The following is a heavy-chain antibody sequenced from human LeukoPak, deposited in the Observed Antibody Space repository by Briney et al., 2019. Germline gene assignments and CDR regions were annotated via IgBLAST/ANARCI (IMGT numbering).Heavy chain of an antibody. J-gene: IGHJ6*03. V-gene: IGHV4-61*01. D-gene: IGHD2-2*01. CDR1: IGSLNISSYY. Sequence: SETLSLTCTVSIGSLNISSYYCGWIRQPPGEGLELIGYIYYSGSTNYNPSLKSRVTISVDTSKNQFSLKLSSVTAADTAVYYCARVVAAAKYYYYIDVWGKGTTVTISS. CDR3: ARVVAAAKYYYYIDV. CDR2: IYYSGST.